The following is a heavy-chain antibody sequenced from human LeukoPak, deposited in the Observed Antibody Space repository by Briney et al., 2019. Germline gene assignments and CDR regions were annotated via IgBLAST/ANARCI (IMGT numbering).Heavy chain of an antibody. D-gene: IGHD2-15*01. CDR3: ARDQDKDYYYMDV. CDR1: GFTFSSYS. V-gene: IGHV3-21*01. Sequence: GGSLRLSCAASGFTFSSYSMNWVRQAPGKGLEWVSSISSSSSYIYYADSVEGRFTISRDNAKNSLYLQMNSLRAEDTAVYYCARDQDKDYYYMDVWGKGTTVTVSS. J-gene: IGHJ6*03. CDR2: ISSSSSYI.